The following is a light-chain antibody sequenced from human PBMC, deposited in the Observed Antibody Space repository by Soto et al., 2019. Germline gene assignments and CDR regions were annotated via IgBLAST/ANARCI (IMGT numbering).Light chain of an antibody. V-gene: IGKV3-11*01. CDR2: DTS. Sequence: EIVLTQSPATLSFFPGERATLSCRASQSVSIYLDWYQQKPGQAPKLLIYDTSNRATGIPARFSGSVSGTGFTLTISSLETEDFAVYYCQQYGSSPPISFGQGTRLEIK. CDR1: QSVSIY. J-gene: IGKJ5*01. CDR3: QQYGSSPPIS.